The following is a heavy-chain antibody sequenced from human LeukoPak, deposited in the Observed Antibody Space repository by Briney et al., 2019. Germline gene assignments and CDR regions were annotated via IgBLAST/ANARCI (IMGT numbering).Heavy chain of an antibody. CDR3: SRNGLVNFDY. J-gene: IGHJ4*02. V-gene: IGHV3-49*04. Sequence: GGSLRLSCTTSGFAFDDFAMSWVRQPAGKGLEWVGFIRRRAYGGAAEYAASVKGRFIISRDDSKGIAYLQMNSLKTEDTAVYYCSRNGLVNFDYWGEGSRVIVSP. CDR2: IRRRAYGGAA. CDR1: GFAFDDFA.